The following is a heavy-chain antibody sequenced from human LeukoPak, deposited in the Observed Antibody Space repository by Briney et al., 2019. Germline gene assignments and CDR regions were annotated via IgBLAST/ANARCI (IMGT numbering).Heavy chain of an antibody. J-gene: IGHJ4*02. Sequence: SGPTLVNPTQALTLTCTFSGFSLSTSGMCVSWIRQPPGKALEWLALIDWDDDKYYGTSLKTRLTISKDTSKNQVVLTMTNMDPVDTATYYCARVPYSGYHFDYWGQGTLVTVSS. CDR1: GFSLSTSGMC. CDR2: IDWDDDK. D-gene: IGHD5-12*01. CDR3: ARVPYSGYHFDY. V-gene: IGHV2-70*01.